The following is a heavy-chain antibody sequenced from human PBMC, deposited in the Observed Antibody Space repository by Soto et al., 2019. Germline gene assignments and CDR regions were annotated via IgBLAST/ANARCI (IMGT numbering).Heavy chain of an antibody. Sequence: GGSLRLSCAASGFTFSSYAMHWVRQAPGKGLEWVAVISYDVSNKYYVDSVKRRFTISRDNSKNTLYLQMNSLGAEDTAVYYCAGVRHIVVVTDAFDIWGQGTMVTVSS. CDR2: ISYDVSNK. CDR1: GFTFSSYA. J-gene: IGHJ3*02. CDR3: AGVRHIVVVTDAFDI. D-gene: IGHD3-22*01. V-gene: IGHV3-30-3*01.